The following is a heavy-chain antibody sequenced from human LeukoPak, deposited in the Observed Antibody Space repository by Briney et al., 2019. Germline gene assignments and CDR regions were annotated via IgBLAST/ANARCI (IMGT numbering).Heavy chain of an antibody. CDR1: GFTFSRYW. D-gene: IGHD3/OR15-3a*01. J-gene: IGHJ4*02. V-gene: IGHV3-7*01. CDR3: VRNLDYHALDS. Sequence: GGSLRLSCAASGFTFSRYWMTWVRQVPGKGLEWVADIMKDGSIEDYADSVEGRFTIPRDNAKNLLFLQMNSLRAEDTAVYYCVRNLDYHALDSWGQGTPVTVSS. CDR2: IMKDGSIE.